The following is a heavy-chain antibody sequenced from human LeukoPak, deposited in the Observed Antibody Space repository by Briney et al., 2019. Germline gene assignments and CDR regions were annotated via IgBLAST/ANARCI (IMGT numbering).Heavy chain of an antibody. CDR2: IYSSGST. V-gene: IGHV4-4*07. Sequence: PSETLSLTCAVSGVSISSYYWSSTRQPAGKGLEWIGRIYSSGSTNYNPSLKSRVTMSVDTSKNQFSLKLSSVTAADTAVYYCARDGISGSYLWGQGTLVTVSS. CDR1: GVSISSYY. D-gene: IGHD1-26*01. J-gene: IGHJ4*02. CDR3: ARDGISGSYL.